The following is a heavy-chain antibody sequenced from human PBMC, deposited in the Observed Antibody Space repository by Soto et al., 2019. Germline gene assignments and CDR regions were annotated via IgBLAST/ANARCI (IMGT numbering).Heavy chain of an antibody. CDR1: GYTFTSYA. D-gene: IGHD2-2*01. Sequence: ASVKVSCKASGYTFTSYAMHWVRQAPGQRLEWMGWINAGNGNTKYSQKFQGRVTITRDTSASTAYMELSSLRSEDTAVYYCARTSLRYCSSTSCFYGMDVWGQGTTVTV. J-gene: IGHJ6*02. CDR3: ARTSLRYCSSTSCFYGMDV. V-gene: IGHV1-3*01. CDR2: INAGNGNT.